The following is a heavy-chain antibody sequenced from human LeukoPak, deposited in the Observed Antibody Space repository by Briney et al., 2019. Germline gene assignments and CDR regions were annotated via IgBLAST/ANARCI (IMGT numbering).Heavy chain of an antibody. CDR2: IYTSGTT. CDR1: GGSISSYY. D-gene: IGHD5-18*01. CDR3: AKGAGGFSYYNWFDP. J-gene: IGHJ5*02. V-gene: IGHV4-4*07. Sequence: PSETLSLTCTVSGGSISSYYWSWIRQPAGKGLEWIGRIYTSGTTHYNPSLKSRVTMSVDTSKNQFSLKLSSVTAADTAIYYCAKGAGGFSYYNWFDPWGQGTLVTVSS.